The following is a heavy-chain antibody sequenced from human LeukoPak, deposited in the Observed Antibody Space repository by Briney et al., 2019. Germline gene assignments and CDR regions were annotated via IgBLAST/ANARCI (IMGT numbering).Heavy chain of an antibody. Sequence: SETLSLTCAVYGGSFSGYYWSWIRQPPGKGLEWIGEINHSGSTNYNPSLKSRVTISVDTSKNQFSLKLSSVTAADTAVYYCARSNYYDSSGGDAFDIWGQGTMVTVSS. CDR1: GGSFSGYY. J-gene: IGHJ3*02. CDR3: ARSNYYDSSGGDAFDI. CDR2: INHSGST. V-gene: IGHV4-34*01. D-gene: IGHD3-22*01.